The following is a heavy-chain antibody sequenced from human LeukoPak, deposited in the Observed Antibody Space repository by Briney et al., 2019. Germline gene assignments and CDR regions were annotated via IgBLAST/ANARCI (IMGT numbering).Heavy chain of an antibody. V-gene: IGHV3-74*01. Sequence: GGSLRLSCAASKFTFSDYNMNWVRQAPGKGLVWVSRINTDGRSTSYADSVKGRFTVSRDNAKNTLYLQMNSLRAEDTAVYYCVRDVWGDRDSYFDYWGQGALVTVSS. CDR2: INTDGRST. J-gene: IGHJ4*02. D-gene: IGHD2-21*01. CDR1: KFTFSDYN. CDR3: VRDVWGDRDSYFDY.